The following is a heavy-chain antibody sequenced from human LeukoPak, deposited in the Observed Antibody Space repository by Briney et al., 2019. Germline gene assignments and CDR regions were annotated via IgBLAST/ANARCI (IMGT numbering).Heavy chain of an antibody. CDR1: GYTFTGYY. D-gene: IGHD6-6*01. CDR2: INPNSGGT. Sequence: ASVKVSCKASGYTFTGYYMHWVRQAPGQGLEWMGWINPNSGGTNYAQKFQGRVTMSRDTSISTAYMELSRLRSDDTAVYYCARDPYSSIAARVGFDPWGQGTLVTVSS. CDR3: ARDPYSSIAARVGFDP. J-gene: IGHJ5*02. V-gene: IGHV1-2*02.